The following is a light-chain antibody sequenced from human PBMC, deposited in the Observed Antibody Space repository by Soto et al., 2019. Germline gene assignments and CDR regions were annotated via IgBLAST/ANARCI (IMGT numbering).Light chain of an antibody. J-gene: IGLJ3*02. V-gene: IGLV2-23*01. CDR2: EGS. Sequence: QSALTQPASVSGSPGQSITISCTGTSSDVGSYNLVSWYQQHPGKAPKLMIYEGSKRPSGVSNRFSGSKSGNTASLTISGLQAEDEADYYCCSYADTSTSWVFGGGTQLTVL. CDR3: CSYADTSTSWV. CDR1: SSDVGSYNL.